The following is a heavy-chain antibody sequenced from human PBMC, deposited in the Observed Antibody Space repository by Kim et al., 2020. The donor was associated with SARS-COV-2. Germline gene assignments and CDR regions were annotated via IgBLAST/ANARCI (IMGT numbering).Heavy chain of an antibody. CDR2: IKQDGSEK. D-gene: IGHD6-13*01. CDR3: ARYRGSSISYFFDY. CDR1: GFTFSNYW. J-gene: IGHJ4*02. Sequence: GGSLRLSCAASGFTFSNYWMSWVRQAPGKGLEWVANIKQDGSEKYYVDSVKGRITISRDNAKNSLYLQMDSLRVDDMAVYYCARYRGSSISYFFDYWGLG. V-gene: IGHV3-7*01.